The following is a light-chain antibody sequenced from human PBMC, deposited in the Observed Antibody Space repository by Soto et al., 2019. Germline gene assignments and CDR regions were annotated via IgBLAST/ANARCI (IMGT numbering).Light chain of an antibody. CDR1: QSVSSD. J-gene: IGKJ1*01. V-gene: IGKV3-11*01. CDR3: QQRSNWPPA. Sequence: EIVMTQSPDTLSVSPGERVTLSCRASQSVSSDLAWYQQKPGQAPRLLIYGASTRATDIAARFSGSGSGTDFTLTISSLEPEDFAVYYCQQRSNWPPAFGQGTKVDIK. CDR2: GAS.